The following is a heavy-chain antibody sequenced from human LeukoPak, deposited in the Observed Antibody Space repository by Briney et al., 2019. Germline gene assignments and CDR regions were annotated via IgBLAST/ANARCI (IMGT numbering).Heavy chain of an antibody. CDR3: ARITYCGGDDCRHFDV. CDR1: GXSVSGHF. CDR2: INHNVNI. Sequence: PSETLSLTCAVYGXSVSGHFWTWIRQPPEKGLEWIGEINHNVNINYNPSLKSRVTISVDTSKNQFSLKLTSVTAADTAVYYCARITYCGGDDCRHFDVWGRGTLVTVSS. J-gene: IGHJ2*01. V-gene: IGHV4-34*01. D-gene: IGHD2-21*02.